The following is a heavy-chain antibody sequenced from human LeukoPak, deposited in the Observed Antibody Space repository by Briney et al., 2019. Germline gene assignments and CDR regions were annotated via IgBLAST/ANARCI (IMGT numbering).Heavy chain of an antibody. Sequence: GGSLRLSCAASGFTFSSYGMSWVRQAPGKGLEWVSAISGSGGSTYYADSVKGRFTISRDNSKNTLYLQMNSLRAEDTAVYFCARDGGWRDDYWGQGTLVTVSS. D-gene: IGHD3-16*01. CDR3: ARDGGWRDDY. J-gene: IGHJ4*02. CDR2: ISGSGGST. CDR1: GFTFSSYG. V-gene: IGHV3-23*01.